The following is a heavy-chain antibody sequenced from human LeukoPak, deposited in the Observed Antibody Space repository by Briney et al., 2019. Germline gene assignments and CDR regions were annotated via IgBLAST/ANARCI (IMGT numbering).Heavy chain of an antibody. CDR1: GFTFSSYA. CDR2: ISGSGGST. CDR3: AKKGDSGWVLDY. D-gene: IGHD6-19*01. J-gene: IGHJ4*02. Sequence: GGSLRLSCAASGFTFSSYAMSWVRQAPGKGLEWVSGISGSGGSTHYADSVKGQFTISRDNSKNTLWLQMNSLRAEDTALYYCAKKGDSGWVLDYWGQGTLVTVSS. V-gene: IGHV3-23*01.